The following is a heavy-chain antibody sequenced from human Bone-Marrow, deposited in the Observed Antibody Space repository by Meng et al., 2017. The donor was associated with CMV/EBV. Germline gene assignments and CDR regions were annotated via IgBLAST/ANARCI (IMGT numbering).Heavy chain of an antibody. D-gene: IGHD6-13*01. CDR1: GYSISSGYY. CDR2: IYHSGST. Sequence: SETLSLTCTVSGYSISSGYYWGWIRQPPGKGLEWIGSIYHSGSTYYNPSLKSRVTISVDTSKNQFSLKLSSVTAADTAVYYCARGGRYSYSWYGFYGFWGPGTLVTVSS. V-gene: IGHV4-38-2*02. J-gene: IGHJ4*02. CDR3: ARGGRYSYSWYGFYGF.